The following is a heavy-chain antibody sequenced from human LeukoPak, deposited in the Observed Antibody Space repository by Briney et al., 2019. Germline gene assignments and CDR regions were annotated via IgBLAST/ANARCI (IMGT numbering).Heavy chain of an antibody. D-gene: IGHD6-13*01. CDR3: ARRSSIGAAADSFDP. J-gene: IGHJ5*02. CDR2: INPNSGGT. Sequence: ASVKVSCTASGYTFTGYYMHWVRQAPGQGLEWMGWINPNSGGTSYAQKFQGRVTMTRDTSISTAYMELSRLRSDDTAVYYCARRSSIGAAADSFDPWGQGTLVTVSS. CDR1: GYTFTGYY. V-gene: IGHV1-2*02.